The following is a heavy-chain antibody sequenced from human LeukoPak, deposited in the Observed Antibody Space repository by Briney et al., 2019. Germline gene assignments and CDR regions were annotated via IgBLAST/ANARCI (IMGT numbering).Heavy chain of an antibody. CDR3: ARGGGLDV. CDR2: IKQDGSEE. CDR1: GFTFSSFW. J-gene: IGHJ6*02. V-gene: IGHV3-7*03. Sequence: GGSLRLSCAASGFTFSSFWMTWVRQAPGKGLEWVANIKQDGSEEHYVDSVKGRFTISRDNAKNSLYLQMSNLRAEDTAVYFCARGGGLDVWGQGATVTVSS. D-gene: IGHD3-16*01.